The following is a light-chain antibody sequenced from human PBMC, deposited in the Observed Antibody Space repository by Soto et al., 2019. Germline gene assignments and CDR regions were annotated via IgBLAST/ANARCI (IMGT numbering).Light chain of an antibody. CDR1: SSNVGTYND. V-gene: IGLV2-11*01. CDR2: DVS. J-gene: IGLJ2*01. Sequence: QSALTQPRSVSGSPGQSVTISCTGTSSNVGTYNDVSWYQQHPGKAPKLMIYDVSQRPSGVPDRFSGSKSGNTASLTISGLQAEDESDYCCCSYAGSYTSVFGGGTKLTVL. CDR3: CSYAGSYTSV.